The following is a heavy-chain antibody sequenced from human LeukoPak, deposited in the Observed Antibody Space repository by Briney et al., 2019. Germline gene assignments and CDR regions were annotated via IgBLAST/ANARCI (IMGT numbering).Heavy chain of an antibody. D-gene: IGHD5-18*01. V-gene: IGHV4-38-2*01. Sequence: ASETLSLTCAVSGYSISSGYYWDWIRQPPGKGLEWIGSIDQSGSTYYNPSLKSRVIISVDTSKNQFSLKLSFVTAADTAVYYCARGDFYNYGKPFDSWGQGTLVTVSS. CDR1: GYSISSGYY. J-gene: IGHJ4*02. CDR2: IDQSGST. CDR3: ARGDFYNYGKPFDS.